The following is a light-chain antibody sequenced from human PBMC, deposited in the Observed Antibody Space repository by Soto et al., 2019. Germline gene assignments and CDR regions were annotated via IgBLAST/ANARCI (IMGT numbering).Light chain of an antibody. Sequence: EIVLRQSPCTLSLTPGERATLSCRASQSISGNYLAWYQQKPGQAPRLLIYGASNRATGIPERFSGSGSGTDFTLTIGRLEPQDSAMYYCQQYGISVTFGQGTRLEIK. CDR1: QSISGNY. CDR2: GAS. V-gene: IGKV3-20*01. CDR3: QQYGISVT. J-gene: IGKJ5*01.